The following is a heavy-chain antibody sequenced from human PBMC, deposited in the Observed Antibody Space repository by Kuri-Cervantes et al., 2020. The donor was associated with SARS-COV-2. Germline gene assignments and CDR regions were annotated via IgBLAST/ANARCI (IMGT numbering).Heavy chain of an antibody. CDR2: ISGYNGNT. CDR1: GYAFTSYG. Sequence: ASVKVSCKASGYAFTSYGISWVRQAPGQGLEWMGWISGYNGNTKFAQKLQGRVTMTTDTSTSTAYMELRSLRSDDTAVYYCARDRLYDFWSGYYTGGFDYWGQGTLVTVSS. V-gene: IGHV1-18*01. J-gene: IGHJ4*02. D-gene: IGHD3-3*01. CDR3: ARDRLYDFWSGYYTGGFDY.